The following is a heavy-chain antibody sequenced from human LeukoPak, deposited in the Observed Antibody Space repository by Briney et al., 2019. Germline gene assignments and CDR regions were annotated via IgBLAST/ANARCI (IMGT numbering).Heavy chain of an antibody. CDR1: GGSISSYY. CDR2: INHSGST. J-gene: IGHJ2*01. Sequence: KPSETLSLTCTVSGGSISSYYWSWIRQPPGKGLEWIGEINHSGSTNYNPSLKSRVTISVDTSKNQFSLKLSSVTAADTAVYYCARGGDFWSGYYRYWYFDLWGRGTLVTVSS. D-gene: IGHD3-3*01. V-gene: IGHV4-34*01. CDR3: ARGGDFWSGYYRYWYFDL.